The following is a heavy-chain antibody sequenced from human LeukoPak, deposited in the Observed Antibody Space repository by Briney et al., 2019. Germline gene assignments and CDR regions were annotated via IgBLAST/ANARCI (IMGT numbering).Heavy chain of an antibody. J-gene: IGHJ4*02. D-gene: IGHD3-22*01. CDR2: ISGSGGST. Sequence: GGSLRLSCAASGFTFSSYAMSWVRQAPGKGLEGVSAISGSGGSTYYADSVKGRFTISRDNSKNTLYLQMNSLRAEDTAVYYCAKDRVNAYYYDSSGYYDYWGQGTLVTVSS. CDR1: GFTFSSYA. V-gene: IGHV3-23*01. CDR3: AKDRVNAYYYDSSGYYDY.